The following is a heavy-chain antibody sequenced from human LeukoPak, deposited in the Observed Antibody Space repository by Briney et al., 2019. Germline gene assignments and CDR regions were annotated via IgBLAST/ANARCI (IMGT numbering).Heavy chain of an antibody. J-gene: IGHJ6*02. CDR3: ARVGGYSYGSWGGYYGMDV. D-gene: IGHD5-18*01. V-gene: IGHV3-7*01. CDR1: GFTFSSYW. Sequence: GGSLRLSCAASGFTFSSYWMRWVRQAPGKGLEWVANIKQDGSEEYYVDSVKGRFTISRDNAKNSLYLQMNSLRAEDTAVYYCARVGGYSYGSWGGYYGMDVWGQGATVTVSS. CDR2: IKQDGSEE.